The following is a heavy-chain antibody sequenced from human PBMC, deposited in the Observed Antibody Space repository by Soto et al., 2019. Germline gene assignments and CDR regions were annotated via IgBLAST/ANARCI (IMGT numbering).Heavy chain of an antibody. CDR3: ATRRVTVTTFNWYFDL. Sequence: SVKVSCKASGGTFSSYAISWVRQAPGQGLEWMGGIIPIFGTANYAQKFQGRVTITADKSTSTAYMELSSLRAEDTAVYYCATRRVTVTTFNWYFDLWGRGTLVTVSS. CDR1: GGTFSSYA. CDR2: IIPIFGTA. J-gene: IGHJ2*01. V-gene: IGHV1-69*06. D-gene: IGHD4-17*01.